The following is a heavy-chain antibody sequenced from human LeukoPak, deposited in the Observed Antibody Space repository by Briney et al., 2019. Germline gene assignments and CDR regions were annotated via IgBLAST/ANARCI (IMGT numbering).Heavy chain of an antibody. CDR1: GFTVSSNY. CDR2: IYSGGST. J-gene: IGHJ4*02. D-gene: IGHD4-23*01. V-gene: IGHV3-66*02. Sequence: GGSLRLSCAASGFTVSSNYMGWVRQAPGKGLEWVSVIYSGGSTYYADSVKGRFTISRDNSKNTLYLQMNSLRAEDTAVYYCARGVRDLVNYYFDYWGQGTLVTVSS. CDR3: ARGVRDLVNYYFDY.